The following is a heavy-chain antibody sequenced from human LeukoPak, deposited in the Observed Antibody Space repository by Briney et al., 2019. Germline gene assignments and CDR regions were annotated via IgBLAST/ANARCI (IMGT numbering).Heavy chain of an antibody. CDR1: GGSISSYY. CDR2: IYYSGST. V-gene: IGHV4-59*01. CDR3: ARSSVWNSGAFDI. Sequence: PSETLSLTCTVSGGSISSYYWSWIRQPPGKGLEWNGYIYYSGSTNYNPSLKSRVTISVDTSKNQFSLKLSSVTAADTAVYYCARSSVWNSGAFDIWGQGTMVTVSS. J-gene: IGHJ3*02. D-gene: IGHD1-7*01.